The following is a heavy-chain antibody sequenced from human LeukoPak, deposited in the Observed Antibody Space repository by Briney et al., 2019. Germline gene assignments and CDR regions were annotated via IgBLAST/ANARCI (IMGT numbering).Heavy chain of an antibody. CDR3: VREAHNYYMDV. CDR2: ISSSSSYI. CDR1: GFTFSSYS. V-gene: IGHV3-21*01. Sequence: GGSLRLSCAASGFTFSSYSMNWVRQAPGKGLEWVSSISSSSSYIYYADSVKGRFTISRDNAKNSLYLQMNSLRAEDTAVYYCVREAHNYYMDVWGKGTTVTVSS. J-gene: IGHJ6*03.